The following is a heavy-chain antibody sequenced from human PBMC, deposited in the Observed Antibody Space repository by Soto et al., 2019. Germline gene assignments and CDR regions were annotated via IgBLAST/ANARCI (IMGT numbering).Heavy chain of an antibody. V-gene: IGHV4-59*08. CDR2: IYYSGST. Sequence: QVQLQESGPGLVKPSETLSLTCTVSGGSISSYYWSWIRQPPGKGLEWIGYIYYSGSTNYNPSLKSRVTLSVDTSKNQFSLKLSSVTAADTAVYYCASQRSSTSHYFDYWGQGTLVTVSS. CDR1: GGSISSYY. CDR3: ASQRSSTSHYFDY. J-gene: IGHJ4*02. D-gene: IGHD2-2*01.